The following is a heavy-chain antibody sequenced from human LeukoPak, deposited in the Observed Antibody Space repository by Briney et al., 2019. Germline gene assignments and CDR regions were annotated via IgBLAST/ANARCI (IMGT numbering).Heavy chain of an antibody. CDR1: GYTLTELS. V-gene: IGHV1-24*01. J-gene: IGHJ3*02. CDR2: FDPEDGET. CDR3: ATGLPRPVHAFDI. D-gene: IGHD4-11*01. Sequence: ASVKVSCKVSGYTLTELSMHWVRQTPGKGLEWMGGFDPEDGETIYAQKFQGRVTMTEDTSTDTAYMELSSLRSEDTAVYYCATGLPRPVHAFDIWGQGTMVTVSS.